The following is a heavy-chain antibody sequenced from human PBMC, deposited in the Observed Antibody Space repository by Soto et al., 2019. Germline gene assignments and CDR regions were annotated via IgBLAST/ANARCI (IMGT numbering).Heavy chain of an antibody. J-gene: IGHJ5*02. V-gene: IGHV3-30*18. CDR3: AKDPLSGIAAAIGWFDP. D-gene: IGHD6-13*01. CDR1: GFTFSNYA. Sequence: GSLRLSCVASGFTFSNYAMHWVRQAPGKGLEWVAIVSYDGDNEYYADSVRGRFFISRDNSKNTLYLQMNSLRAEDTAVYYCAKDPLSGIAAAIGWFDPWGQGTLVTVSS. CDR2: VSYDGDNE.